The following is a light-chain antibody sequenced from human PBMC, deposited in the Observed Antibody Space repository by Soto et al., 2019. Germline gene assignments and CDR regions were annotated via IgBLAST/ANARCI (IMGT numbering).Light chain of an antibody. CDR3: QQSYSTPPT. V-gene: IGKV1-39*01. Sequence: IQMTQSPASLSASVGDRFTISCRASQSIGRNLNWYQQKPGKAPTLLIFTSSSLQSGVPSRFSGSGSGTDFILTISSLQPEDFATYYCQQSYSTPPTFGQGTKVDI. J-gene: IGKJ1*01. CDR1: QSIGRN. CDR2: TSS.